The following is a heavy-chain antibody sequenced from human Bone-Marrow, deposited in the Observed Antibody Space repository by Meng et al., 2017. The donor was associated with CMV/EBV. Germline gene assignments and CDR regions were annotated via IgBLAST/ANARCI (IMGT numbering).Heavy chain of an antibody. Sequence: GESLKISCVASGFTFSDYYMNWIRQAPGKGLEWVSCIGSSGSTTYYADSVKGRFTVSRDNAKNSLYLQMNSLRAEDTAVYYCARGQQQLAGGLDVWGQGNTVTVSS. CDR2: IGSSGSTT. CDR3: ARGQQQLAGGLDV. J-gene: IGHJ6*02. V-gene: IGHV3-11*01. CDR1: GFTFSDYY. D-gene: IGHD6-13*01.